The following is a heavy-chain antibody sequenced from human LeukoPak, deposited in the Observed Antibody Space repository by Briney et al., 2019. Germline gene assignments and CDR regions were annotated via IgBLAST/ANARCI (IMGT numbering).Heavy chain of an antibody. CDR2: IYSGGST. Sequence: GGSLRLSCAASGFTVSSNYMSWVRQAPGKGLEWVSVIYSGGSTYYADSVKGRFTISRDNSKNTLYLQMNSLRAEDTAVYYCARTTPLVVTAYYYFDYWGQGTLVTVSS. CDR3: ARTTPLVVTAYYYFDY. J-gene: IGHJ4*02. CDR1: GFTVSSNY. V-gene: IGHV3-53*01. D-gene: IGHD2-21*02.